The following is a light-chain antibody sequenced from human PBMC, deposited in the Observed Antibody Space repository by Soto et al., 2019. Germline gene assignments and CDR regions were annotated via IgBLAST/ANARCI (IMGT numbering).Light chain of an antibody. V-gene: IGKV1-9*01. Sequence: DIQLTQSPSFLSASVGDRVTITCRASQGISDYLAWYQQKPGNAPKLLIYGTSTLQSEVPSRFSGSGSGTEFTLTISSLQPEDFATYFCQQLRTYPLTFGWRTKVDIK. CDR3: QQLRTYPLT. J-gene: IGKJ4*01. CDR2: GTS. CDR1: QGISDY.